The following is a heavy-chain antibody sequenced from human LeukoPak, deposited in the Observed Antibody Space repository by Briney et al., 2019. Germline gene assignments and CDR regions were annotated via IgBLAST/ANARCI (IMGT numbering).Heavy chain of an antibody. J-gene: IGHJ6*03. V-gene: IGHV3-9*01. D-gene: IGHD3-3*01. Sequence: PGRSLRLSCAASGFTFDDYAMHWVRQAPGKGLEWVSGISWNSGSIGYADSVKGRFTISRDNAKNSLYLQMNSLRAEDTALYYCAKAPYYDFWSGYYGYMDVWGKGTTVTVSS. CDR2: ISWNSGSI. CDR1: GFTFDDYA. CDR3: AKAPYYDFWSGYYGYMDV.